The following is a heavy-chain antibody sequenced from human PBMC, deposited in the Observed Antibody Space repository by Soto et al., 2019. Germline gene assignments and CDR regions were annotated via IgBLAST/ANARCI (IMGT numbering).Heavy chain of an antibody. CDR3: ASPKPQTATLDY. CDR1: GASISNYNY. CDR2: IIYSGDI. Sequence: SETLSLTCDVSGASISNYNYWGWFRQPPGKGLEWIGSIIYSGDIMYNPALQSRVTISADASKSQFPLKLSSVTAADTAVYYCASPKPQTATLDYWSQGTLVTVS. V-gene: IGHV4-38-2*01. J-gene: IGHJ4*02.